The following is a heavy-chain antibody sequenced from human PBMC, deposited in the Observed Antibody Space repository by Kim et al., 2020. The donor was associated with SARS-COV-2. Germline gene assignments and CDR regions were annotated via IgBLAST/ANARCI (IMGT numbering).Heavy chain of an antibody. Sequence: GGSLRLSCAASGFTFSSYWMHWVRQAPGKGLVWVSRINSDGSSTSYADSVKGRFTISRDNAKNTLYLQMNSLRAEDTAVYYCARDSAGPLRFLEWSPSTVYYYGMDVWGQGTTVTVSS. CDR3: ARDSAGPLRFLEWSPSTVYYYGMDV. CDR1: GFTFSSYW. J-gene: IGHJ6*02. D-gene: IGHD3-3*01. V-gene: IGHV3-74*01. CDR2: INSDGSST.